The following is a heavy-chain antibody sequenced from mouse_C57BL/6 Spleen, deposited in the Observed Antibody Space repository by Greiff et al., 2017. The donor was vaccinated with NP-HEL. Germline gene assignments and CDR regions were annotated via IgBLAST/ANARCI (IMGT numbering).Heavy chain of an antibody. V-gene: IGHV1-55*01. CDR2: IYPGSGST. Sequence: QVQLQQPGAELVKPGASVKMSCKASGYTFTSYWITWVKQRPGQGLEWIGDIYPGSGSTNYNEKFKSKATLTVDTSSSTAYMQLSSLTSEDSAVYYCARSGAYYDYDIYYFDYWGQGTTLTVSS. CDR1: GYTFTSYW. J-gene: IGHJ2*01. CDR3: ARSGAYYDYDIYYFDY. D-gene: IGHD2-4*01.